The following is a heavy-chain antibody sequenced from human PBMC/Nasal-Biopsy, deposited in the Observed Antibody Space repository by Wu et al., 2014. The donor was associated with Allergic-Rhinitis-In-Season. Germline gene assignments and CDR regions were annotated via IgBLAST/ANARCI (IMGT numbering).Heavy chain of an antibody. CDR2: ISGSGGST. Sequence: LRLSCAASGFPFSSYAMSWVRQAPGKGLEWVSAISGSGGSTYYADSVKGRSTISRDNSKNTLYLRMNSLRAEDTAVYYCARIGGDYDVDYWGQGTLVTVSS. J-gene: IGHJ4*02. V-gene: IGHV3-23*01. CDR3: ARIGGDYDVDY. CDR1: GFPFSSYA. D-gene: IGHD2-21*02.